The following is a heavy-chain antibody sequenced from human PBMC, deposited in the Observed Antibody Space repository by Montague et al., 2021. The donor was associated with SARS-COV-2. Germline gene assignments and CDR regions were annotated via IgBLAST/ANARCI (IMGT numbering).Heavy chain of an antibody. V-gene: IGHV4-59*08. Sequence: SETLSLTCAVSGGSFRSYYWSWIRQSPGKGLEWIGYINHSGSTNYNPSLKSRVTISVDTSKNQFSLRLSSVTAADTAVSYCARAYRVGDDFDFWGHGTMVTVSS. CDR3: ARAYRVGDDFDF. D-gene: IGHD4-11*01. CDR1: GGSFRSYY. J-gene: IGHJ3*01. CDR2: INHSGST.